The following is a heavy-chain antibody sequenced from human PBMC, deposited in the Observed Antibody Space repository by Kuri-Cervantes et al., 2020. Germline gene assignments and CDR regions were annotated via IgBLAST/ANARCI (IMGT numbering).Heavy chain of an antibody. J-gene: IGHJ4*02. CDR1: GYSISSGYY. CDR2: IYHSGST. D-gene: IGHD5-12*01. CDR3: ARSRGVEIVATSNGGAVDY. V-gene: IGHV4-38-2*02. Sequence: SETLSLTCTVSGYSISSGYYWGWIRQPPGKGLEWIGSIYHSGSTYYNPSLKSRVTISVDTSKNQFSLKLSSVTAADTAVYYCARSRGVEIVATSNGGAVDYWGQGTLVTVSS.